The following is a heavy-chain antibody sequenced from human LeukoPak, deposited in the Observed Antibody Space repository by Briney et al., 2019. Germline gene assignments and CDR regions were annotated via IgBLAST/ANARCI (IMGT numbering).Heavy chain of an antibody. CDR3: ARSSGYSRGGAINWFDP. D-gene: IGHD6-13*01. J-gene: IGHJ5*02. CDR2: IYHSGST. CDR1: GYSISSGYY. V-gene: IGHV4-38-2*02. Sequence: PSETLSLTCTVSGYSISSGYYWGWIRQPPGKGLEWIGSIYHSGSTYYNPSLKSRVTISVDTSKNQFSLKLSSVTAADTAVYYCARSSGYSRGGAINWFDPWGQGTLVTVSS.